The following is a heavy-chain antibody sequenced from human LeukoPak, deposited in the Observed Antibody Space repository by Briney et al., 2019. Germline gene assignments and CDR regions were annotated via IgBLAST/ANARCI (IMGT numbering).Heavy chain of an antibody. Sequence: GASVKVSCKASGGTFSSYAISWVRQAPGQGLEWMGGIIPIFGTANYAQKFQGRVTITADESTSTAYMELSSLRSEDTAVYYCAKDWHILTGRNCFDPWGQGTLVTVSS. CDR3: AKDWHILTGRNCFDP. J-gene: IGHJ5*02. CDR2: IIPIFGTA. CDR1: GGTFSSYA. D-gene: IGHD3-9*01. V-gene: IGHV1-69*13.